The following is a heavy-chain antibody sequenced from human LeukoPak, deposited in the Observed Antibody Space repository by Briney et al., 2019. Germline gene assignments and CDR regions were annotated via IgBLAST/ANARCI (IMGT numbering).Heavy chain of an antibody. Sequence: PGGSLRLSCAASGFTFSSYAMSWVRQAPGKGLEWVSAISGSGGSTYYADSVKGRFTISRDNSKNTLYLQMNSLRAEDTAVYYCARDKGGRAAAGRKDAFDIWGQGTMVTVSS. CDR3: ARDKGGRAAAGRKDAFDI. D-gene: IGHD6-13*01. CDR1: GFTFSSYA. V-gene: IGHV3-23*01. CDR2: ISGSGGST. J-gene: IGHJ3*02.